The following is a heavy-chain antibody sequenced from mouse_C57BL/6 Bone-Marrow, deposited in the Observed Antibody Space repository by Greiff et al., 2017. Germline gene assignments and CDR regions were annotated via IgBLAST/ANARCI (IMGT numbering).Heavy chain of an antibody. V-gene: IGHV1-53*01. CDR1: GYTFTSYW. Sequence: VKLQQPGTELVKPGASVKLSCKASGYTFTSYWMHWVKQRPGQGLEWIGNINPSNGGTNYNEKFKSKATLTVDKSSSTAYMQLSSLTSEDSAVYYCARSGSSYWYFDVWGTGTTVTVSS. J-gene: IGHJ1*03. CDR3: ARSGSSYWYFDV. CDR2: INPSNGGT. D-gene: IGHD1-1*01.